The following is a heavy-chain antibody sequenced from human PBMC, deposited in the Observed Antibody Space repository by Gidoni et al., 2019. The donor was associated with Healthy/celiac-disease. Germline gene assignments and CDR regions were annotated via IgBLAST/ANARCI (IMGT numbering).Heavy chain of an antibody. D-gene: IGHD2-15*01. CDR1: GFAFSNAW. Sequence: EVQLVESGGGSVKPGGSLRLSCAASGFAFSNAWRSWVRQAPGKGLECVGRIKSKTDGGTTDYAAPVKGRFTISRDDSKNTLYLQMNSLKTEDTAVYYCTTEYCSGGSCYDYWGQVTLVTVSS. CDR3: TTEYCSGGSCYDY. CDR2: IKSKTDGGTT. J-gene: IGHJ4*02. V-gene: IGHV3-15*01.